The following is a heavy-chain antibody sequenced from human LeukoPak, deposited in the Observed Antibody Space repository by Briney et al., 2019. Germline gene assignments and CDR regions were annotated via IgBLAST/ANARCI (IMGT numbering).Heavy chain of an antibody. CDR1: GGSISSYY. CDR2: IYTSGST. CDR3: ARGVLRYFDWLSRGEGMDV. Sequence: PSETLSLTCTVSGGSISSYYWSWIRQPAGKELKWIGRIYTSGSTNYNPSHKSRVTMSVDTSNNQFSLKLSSVTAADTAVYYCARGVLRYFDWLSRGEGMDVWGQGTTVTASS. J-gene: IGHJ6*02. D-gene: IGHD3-9*01. V-gene: IGHV4-4*07.